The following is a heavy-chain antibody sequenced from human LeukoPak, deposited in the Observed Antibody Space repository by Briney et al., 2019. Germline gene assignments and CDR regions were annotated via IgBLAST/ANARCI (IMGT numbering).Heavy chain of an antibody. CDR3: ASLHCSSTSCYNWFDY. V-gene: IGHV1-69*04. J-gene: IGHJ4*02. CDR1: GGTFSSYA. Sequence: SVKVSCKASGGTFSSYAISWVRQAPGQGLEWMGRIIPILGIAKYAQKFQGRVTITADKSTSTAYMELSSLRSEDTAVYYCASLHCSSTSCYNWFDYWGQGTLGTVSA. D-gene: IGHD2-2*02. CDR2: IIPILGIA.